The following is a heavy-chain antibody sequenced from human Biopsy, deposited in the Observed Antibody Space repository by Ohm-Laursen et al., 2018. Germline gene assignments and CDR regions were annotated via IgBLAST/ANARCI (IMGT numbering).Heavy chain of an antibody. CDR1: GYPFITYG. J-gene: IGHJ4*02. D-gene: IGHD4-17*01. V-gene: IGHV1-18*01. CDR3: ARDPHGEGRDYGSYFDY. Sequence: SVKVSCKASGYPFITYGIGWVRQAPGQGLEWMGWISAYNGHTKFARKFQDRVTMTTDTSTTTAYMDLRSLRSDDTAVYYCARDPHGEGRDYGSYFDYWGQGTLVTVSS. CDR2: ISAYNGHT.